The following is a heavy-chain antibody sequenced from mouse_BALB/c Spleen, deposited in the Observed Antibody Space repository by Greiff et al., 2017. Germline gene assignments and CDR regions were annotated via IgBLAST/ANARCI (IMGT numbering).Heavy chain of an antibody. D-gene: IGHD1-2*01. V-gene: IGHV1-9*01. CDR3: AKFITTGHYYAMDY. CDR1: GYTFSSYW. J-gene: IGHJ4*01. CDR2: ILPGSGST. Sequence: QVQLQQSGAELMKPGASVKISCKATGYTFSSYWIEWVKQRPGHGLEWIGEILPGSGSTNYNEKFKGKATFTADTSSNTAYMQLSSLTSEDSAVYYCAKFITTGHYYAMDYWGQGTSVTVSS.